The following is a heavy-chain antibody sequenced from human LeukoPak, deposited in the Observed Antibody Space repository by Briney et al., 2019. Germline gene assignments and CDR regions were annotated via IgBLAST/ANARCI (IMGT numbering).Heavy chain of an antibody. Sequence: PGGSLRLSCAASGFTFSSYAMSWVRQAPGKGLEWVAFIRYDGSNKYYADSVKGRFTISRDNSKNTLYLQMNSLRAEDTAVYNCAKDRIAVAGTPDYWGQGTLVTVSS. CDR3: AKDRIAVAGTPDY. V-gene: IGHV3-30*02. J-gene: IGHJ4*02. CDR1: GFTFSSYA. CDR2: IRYDGSNK. D-gene: IGHD6-19*01.